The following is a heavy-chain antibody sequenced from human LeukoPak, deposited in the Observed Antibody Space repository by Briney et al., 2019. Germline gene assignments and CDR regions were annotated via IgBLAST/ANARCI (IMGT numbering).Heavy chain of an antibody. J-gene: IGHJ4*02. CDR2: ISWNSGSI. D-gene: IGHD6-13*01. V-gene: IGHV3-9*01. CDR1: GFTFDDYA. Sequence: PGGSLRLSCAASGFTFDDYAMHWVRQAPGKGLEGVSGISWNSGSIGYADSVKGRFTISRDNAKNSLYLQMNSLRAEDTALYYCAKADSSSWYVNYYYFDYWGQGTLVTVSS. CDR3: AKADSSSWYVNYYYFDY.